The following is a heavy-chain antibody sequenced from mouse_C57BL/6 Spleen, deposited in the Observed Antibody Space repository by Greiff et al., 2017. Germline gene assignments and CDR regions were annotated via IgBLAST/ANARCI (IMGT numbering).Heavy chain of an antibody. J-gene: IGHJ1*03. CDR3: ASSTTLVEGV. CDR2: INPNNGGT. Sequence: VQLQQSGPELVKPGASVKIPCTASGYTFTDYNMDWVKQSHGKSLEWIGDINPNNGGTDYNKKFKGKATLTVDKSSSTAYMELRSLTSEDTACYYCASSTTLVEGVWGTGATVTVA. V-gene: IGHV1-18*01. D-gene: IGHD1-1*01. CDR1: GYTFTDYN.